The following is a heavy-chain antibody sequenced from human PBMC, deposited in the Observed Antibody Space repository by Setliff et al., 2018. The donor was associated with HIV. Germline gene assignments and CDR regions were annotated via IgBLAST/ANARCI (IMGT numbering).Heavy chain of an antibody. D-gene: IGHD3-16*01. CDR3: ARRTIWGDAFDI. CDR2: IFHSENT. J-gene: IGHJ3*02. V-gene: IGHV4-30-2*01. Sequence: PSETLSLTCAVSGGSISSGDYSWSWIRQPPGKGLEWVGYIFHSENTYYNPSLKSRVTISVDRSKNQFSLKLSSVTAADTAIYYCARRTIWGDAFDIWGQGTMVTVSS. CDR1: GGSISSGDYS.